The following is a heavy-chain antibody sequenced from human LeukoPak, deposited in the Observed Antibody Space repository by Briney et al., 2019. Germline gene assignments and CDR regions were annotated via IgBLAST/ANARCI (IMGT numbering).Heavy chain of an antibody. CDR1: GDSMTSYY. Sequence: PETLSLTCSVSGDSMTSYYWSWIRQPPGKGLEWIGYISYSGSTNYNPSLKSRVTISIDTSKNQFFLKLSSVTAADTAVYYCASAPHVNYFDYWGQGALVTVST. D-gene: IGHD2/OR15-2a*01. V-gene: IGHV4-59*08. CDR2: ISYSGST. CDR3: ASAPHVNYFDY. J-gene: IGHJ4*02.